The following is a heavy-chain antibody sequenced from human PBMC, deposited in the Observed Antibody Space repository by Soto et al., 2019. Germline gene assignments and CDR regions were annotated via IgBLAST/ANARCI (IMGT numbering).Heavy chain of an antibody. CDR2: VSKSDYT. Sequence: PGGSLRLSCEVSGFYFNNYGINWVRQAPGKGLEWVSSVSKSDYTYYSDSVKGRFTISRDNAKNSLYLQMNSLRAEDTTVYYCARELLWFGELLYYYGMDVWGQGTTVTVSS. D-gene: IGHD3-10*01. CDR3: ARELLWFGELLYYYGMDV. CDR1: GFYFNNYG. J-gene: IGHJ6*02. V-gene: IGHV3-21*04.